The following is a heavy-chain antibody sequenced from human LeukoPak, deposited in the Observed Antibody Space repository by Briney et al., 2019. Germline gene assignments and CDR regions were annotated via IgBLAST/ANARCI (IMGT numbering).Heavy chain of an antibody. CDR1: GFTFSSYA. V-gene: IGHV3-30-3*01. CDR2: ISYDGSNK. CDR3: ARDLLWVGIDTHLVRDAFDI. Sequence: PGGSLRLSCAASGFTFSSYAMHWVRQAPGKGLEWVAVISYDGSNKYYADSVKGRFTISRDNSKNTLYLQMNSLRAEDTAVYYCARDLLWVGIDTHLVRDAFDIWGQGTMVTVSS. D-gene: IGHD3-10*01. J-gene: IGHJ3*02.